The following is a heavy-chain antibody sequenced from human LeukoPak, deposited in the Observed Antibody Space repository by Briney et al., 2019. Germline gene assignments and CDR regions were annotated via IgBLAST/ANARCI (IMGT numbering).Heavy chain of an antibody. D-gene: IGHD3-9*01. V-gene: IGHV3-7*01. J-gene: IGHJ4*02. Sequence: PGGSLRLSCAVSGFIFSSNWMSWVRQAPGKGLEWVANIKQDGSERYYVDSVKGRFTISRDNAKNSLYLQMNSLRAEDTAVYYYARVLRYFDWLTDYFDCWGQGTLVTVSS. CDR2: IKQDGSER. CDR3: ARVLRYFDWLTDYFDC. CDR1: GFIFSSNW.